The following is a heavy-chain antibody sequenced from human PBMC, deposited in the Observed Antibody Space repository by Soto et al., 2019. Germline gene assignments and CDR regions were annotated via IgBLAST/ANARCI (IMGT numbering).Heavy chain of an antibody. CDR1: GAYMRNDYYY. D-gene: IGHD6-6*01. J-gene: IGHJ4*02. Sequence: QVQLQESGPGLVKPSQTLSHTCAVSGAYMRNDYYYWSWVRQKPGKDLEWIGHMHHSGRTHYNPSLKSRVAVSVDTSKNQFSLYLNSVTAADTAVYYCARWVEVSLDYFDSWGQGIPVTVSS. CDR2: MHHSGRT. V-gene: IGHV4-31*11. CDR3: ARWVEVSLDYFDS.